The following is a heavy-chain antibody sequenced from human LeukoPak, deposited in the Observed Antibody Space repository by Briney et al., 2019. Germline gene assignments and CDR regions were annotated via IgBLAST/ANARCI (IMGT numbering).Heavy chain of an antibody. CDR2: VYSNGST. V-gene: IGHV4-59*01. Sequence: SETLSLTCTVSGGSISSYYWSWIRQLPGKGLEWIGFVYSNGSTNYNPSPKSRVTISLDTSKNQFSLKMSSVTAADTAVYYCARAVAVAGTRRFDYWGQGTLVTVSS. CDR1: GGSISSYY. D-gene: IGHD6-19*01. J-gene: IGHJ4*02. CDR3: ARAVAVAGTRRFDY.